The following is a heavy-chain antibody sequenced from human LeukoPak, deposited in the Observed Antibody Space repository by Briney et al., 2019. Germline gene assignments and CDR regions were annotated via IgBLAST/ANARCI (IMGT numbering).Heavy chain of an antibody. D-gene: IGHD1-14*01. CDR3: ANGTNWFDP. Sequence: SQTLSLTCTVSGASINSDNYWSWIRQPAGKGLEWIGRIYTTGSTNYDPSLNSRVSISVDTSKNQFSLKLSSVTAADTAVYYCANGTNWFDPWGQGTLVTVSS. V-gene: IGHV4-61*02. J-gene: IGHJ5*02. CDR2: IYTTGST. CDR1: GASINSDNY.